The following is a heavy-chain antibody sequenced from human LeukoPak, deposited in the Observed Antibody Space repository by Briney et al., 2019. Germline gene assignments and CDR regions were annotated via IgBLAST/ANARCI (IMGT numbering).Heavy chain of an antibody. CDR2: ISSSSSYI. CDR1: GFNFSSYS. Sequence: GGSLRLSCAASGFNFSSYSMNWVRQAPGKGLGWVSSISSSSSYIYYADSEKGRFTISRDNAKNSLYLQMNSLRAEDTAVYYCARDRGSGSYGAFDIWGQGTMVTVSS. V-gene: IGHV3-21*01. J-gene: IGHJ3*02. D-gene: IGHD3-10*01. CDR3: ARDRGSGSYGAFDI.